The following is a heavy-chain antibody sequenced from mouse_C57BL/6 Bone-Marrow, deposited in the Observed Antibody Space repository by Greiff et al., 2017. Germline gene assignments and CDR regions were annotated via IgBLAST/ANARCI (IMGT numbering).Heavy chain of an antibody. CDR3: ARHYSSTYWYFDV. D-gene: IGHD2-5*01. V-gene: IGHV1-55*01. CDR1: GYTFTSYW. J-gene: IGHJ1*03. CDR2: IYPGSGST. Sequence: QVQLQQPGAELVKPGASVKMSCKASGYTFTSYWITWVKQRPGQGLEWIGDIYPGSGSTKYNEKFKSKATLTVDTSSSTAYMQLCSLTSEDSAVYYWARHYSSTYWYFDVWGTGTTVTVTA.